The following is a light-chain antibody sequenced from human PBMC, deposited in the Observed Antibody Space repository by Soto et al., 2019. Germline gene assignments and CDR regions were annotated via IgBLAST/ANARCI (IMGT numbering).Light chain of an antibody. CDR1: QTITNY. CDR2: GAS. CDR3: QQSYSFPFT. V-gene: IGKV1-39*01. J-gene: IGKJ3*01. Sequence: DIQMTQSPSSLSASIGDRVTITCRASQTITNYLNWYQQKPGKAPNLLIYGASSLQSGVPSRFSGGGSGTDFTLTINSLKPEDYGTYYCQQSYSFPFTFGPGTKVDV.